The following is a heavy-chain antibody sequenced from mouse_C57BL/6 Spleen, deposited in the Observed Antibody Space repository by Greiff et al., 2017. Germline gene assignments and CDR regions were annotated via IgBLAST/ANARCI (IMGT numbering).Heavy chain of an antibody. CDR1: GYTFTEYT. CDR3: ARHEGAYYSNPFDY. D-gene: IGHD2-5*01. J-gene: IGHJ2*01. V-gene: IGHV1-62-2*01. Sequence: VQLQQSGAELVKPGASVKLSCKASGYTFTEYTIHWVKQRSGQGLEWIGWFYPGSGSIKDNEKFKYKVTLTADKSSSTVFMELSRLTSEDSAVYFCARHEGAYYSNPFDYWGQGTTLTVSS. CDR2: FYPGSGSI.